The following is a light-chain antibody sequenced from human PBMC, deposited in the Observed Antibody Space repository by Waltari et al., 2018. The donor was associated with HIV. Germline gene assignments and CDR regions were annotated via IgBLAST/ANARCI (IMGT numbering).Light chain of an antibody. J-gene: IGLJ2*01. CDR2: DVD. V-gene: IGLV2-14*03. CDR1: DSDFGLYNS. CDR3: ASFTDDNTVI. Sequence: AVTQPASVSGLPGQSTTISCTGDDSDFGLYNSVSWYQQHSGKPPRLILYDVDSRASGVSDRFSVSMSGNTASLTISGLRAEDEGHYYCASFTDDNTVIFGGGTEVTVL.